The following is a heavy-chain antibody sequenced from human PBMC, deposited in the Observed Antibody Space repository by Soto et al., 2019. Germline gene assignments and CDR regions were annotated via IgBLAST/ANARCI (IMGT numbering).Heavy chain of an antibody. V-gene: IGHV1-69*01. CDR1: GGTFSSYA. CDR3: ARLGITMVRGVPHYYYGMDV. CDR2: IIPIFGTA. J-gene: IGHJ6*02. D-gene: IGHD3-10*01. Sequence: QVQLVQSGAEVKKPGSSVKVSCKASGGTFSSYAISWVRQAPGQGLEWMGGIIPIFGTANYAQKFQGRVTITADESTSTAYMELSSLRSEDTAVYYCARLGITMVRGVPHYYYGMDVWGQGTTVTVSS.